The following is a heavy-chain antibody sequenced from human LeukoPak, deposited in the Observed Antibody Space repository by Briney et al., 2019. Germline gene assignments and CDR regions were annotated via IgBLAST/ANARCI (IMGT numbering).Heavy chain of an antibody. J-gene: IGHJ6*03. D-gene: IGHD6-19*01. CDR2: INHSGST. CDR1: GGSFSGYY. Sequence: SETLSLTCAVYGGSFSGYYWSWIRQPPGKGLEWIGEINHSGSTNYNPSLKSRVTISVDTSKNQFSLKLSSVTAADTAVYYCARHSTAVAGTYGNYYMDVWGKGTTVTISS. CDR3: ARHSTAVAGTYGNYYMDV. V-gene: IGHV4-34*01.